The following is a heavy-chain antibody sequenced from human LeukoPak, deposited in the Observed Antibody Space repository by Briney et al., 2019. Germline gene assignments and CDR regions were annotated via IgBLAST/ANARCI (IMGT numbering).Heavy chain of an antibody. D-gene: IGHD2-2*01. CDR3: ARDSGYCSSTSCSDPNWFDP. J-gene: IGHJ5*02. V-gene: IGHV1-2*02. CDR2: INPSSGGT. CDR1: GYTFTGYY. Sequence: GASVKVSCKASGYTFTGYYMHWVRQAPGQGLEWMGWINPSSGGTNYAQKFQGRVTMTRDTSISTAYMELSRLRSDDTAVYYCARDSGYCSSTSCSDPNWFDPWGQGTLVTVSS.